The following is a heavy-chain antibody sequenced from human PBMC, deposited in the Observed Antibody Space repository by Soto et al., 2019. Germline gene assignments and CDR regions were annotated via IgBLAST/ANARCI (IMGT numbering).Heavy chain of an antibody. CDR2: INHSGST. CDR1: GGSFSGYY. CDR3: ARAMVRGVYFQH. J-gene: IGHJ1*01. V-gene: IGHV4-34*01. Sequence: SETLSLTCAVYGGSFSGYYWSWIRQPPGKGLEWIGEINHSGSTNYNPSLKSRVTISVDTSKNQFSLKLSSVTAADTAVYYCARAMVRGVYFQHWGQGTLVTVSS. D-gene: IGHD3-10*01.